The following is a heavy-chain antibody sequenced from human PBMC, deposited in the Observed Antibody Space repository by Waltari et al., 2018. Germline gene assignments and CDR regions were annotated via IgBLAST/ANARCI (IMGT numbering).Heavy chain of an antibody. CDR2: IHHSGGT. D-gene: IGHD6-19*01. V-gene: IGHV4-4*02. CDR1: GGSFSSNDW. Sequence: QVQLKESGPGLVKPSGTLSLACDVSGGSFSSNDWWSWVRQPPGKGLEWIGEIHHSGGTKYNPSLKGRLLMSVDTSKSQISLTMKSVTAADTAMYYCARGFDGWPFDYWGQGTLVIVSS. CDR3: ARGFDGWPFDY. J-gene: IGHJ4*02.